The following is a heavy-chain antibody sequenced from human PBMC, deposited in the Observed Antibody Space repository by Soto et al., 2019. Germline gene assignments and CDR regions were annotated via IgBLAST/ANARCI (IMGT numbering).Heavy chain of an antibody. V-gene: IGHV3-30*18. D-gene: IGHD3-22*01. J-gene: IGHJ4*02. CDR2: ISYDGSNK. Sequence: QVQLVESGGGVVQPGRSLRLSCAASGFTFSSYGMHWVRQAPGKGLEWVAVISYDGSNKYYADSVKGRFTISRDNSKNTLYLQMNSLRAEDTAVDYCAKDVANSSGYSDYLDYWGQGTLVTVSS. CDR3: AKDVANSSGYSDYLDY. CDR1: GFTFSSYG.